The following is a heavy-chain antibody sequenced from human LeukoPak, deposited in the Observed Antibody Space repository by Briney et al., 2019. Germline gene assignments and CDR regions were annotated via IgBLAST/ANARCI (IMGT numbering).Heavy chain of an antibody. CDR2: INPNSGGT. CDR3: ARLFTMVRGVRGYYNMDV. Sequence: ASVKVSCKASGYTFTGYYMHWVRQAPGQGLEWMGWINPNSGGTNYAQKFQGRVTMTRDTSISTAYMELSRLRSDDTAVYYCARLFTMVRGVRGYYNMDVWGKGTTVTISS. CDR1: GYTFTGYY. D-gene: IGHD3-10*01. V-gene: IGHV1-2*02. J-gene: IGHJ6*03.